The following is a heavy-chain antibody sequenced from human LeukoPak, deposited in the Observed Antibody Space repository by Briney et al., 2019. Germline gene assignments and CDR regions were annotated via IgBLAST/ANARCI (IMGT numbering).Heavy chain of an antibody. J-gene: IGHJ4*02. CDR3: ARGGLQVVAAIFDY. CDR2: ISAYNGNT. Sequence: GASVKVSCTASGYTFTIYGISWVRQAPGQGLEWMGWISAYNGNTNYAQKLQGRVTMTTDTSTSTAYMELRSLRSDDTAVYYCARGGLQVVAAIFDYWGQGTLVTVSS. CDR1: GYTFTIYG. V-gene: IGHV1-18*01. D-gene: IGHD2-15*01.